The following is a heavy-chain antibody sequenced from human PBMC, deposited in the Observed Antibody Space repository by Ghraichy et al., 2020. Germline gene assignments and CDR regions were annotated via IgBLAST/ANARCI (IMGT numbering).Heavy chain of an antibody. D-gene: IGHD1-26*01. V-gene: IGHV3-21*01. CDR3: ASTQLGQVGATSGFDY. Sequence: GGSLRLSCAASGITFSAYSMNWVRQAPGKGLEWVSSISSSSRSIYYADSVKGRFTITSDNAKNSLYLQMNSLRAEDPAVYYCASTQLGQVGATSGFDYWGQGTLVTVSS. CDR2: ISSSSRSI. J-gene: IGHJ4*02. CDR1: GITFSAYS.